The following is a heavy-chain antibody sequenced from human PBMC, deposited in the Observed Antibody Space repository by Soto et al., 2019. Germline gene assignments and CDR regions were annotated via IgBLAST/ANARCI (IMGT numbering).Heavy chain of an antibody. V-gene: IGHV1-2*04. D-gene: IGHD4-17*01. CDR2: INPNSGGT. CDR3: ARVGYGDYGDYFDY. Sequence: ASVKVSCKASGYTFTGYYMHWVRQAPGQGLEWMGWINPNSGGTNHAQKFQGWVTMTRDTSISTAYMELSRLGSDDTAVYYCARVGYGDYGDYFDYWGQGTLVTVSS. CDR1: GYTFTGYY. J-gene: IGHJ4*02.